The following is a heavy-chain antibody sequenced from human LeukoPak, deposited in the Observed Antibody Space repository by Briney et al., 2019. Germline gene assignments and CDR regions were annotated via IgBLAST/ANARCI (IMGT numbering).Heavy chain of an antibody. J-gene: IGHJ4*02. V-gene: IGHV3-23*01. CDR1: GFTLSSYA. CDR3: AKGWSSGYYYAVEC. Sequence: PGGSLRLSCAASGFTLSSYAMSWVRQAPGKGLEWVSAISGSGGSTYYADSVKGRFTISRDNSKNTLYLQMNSLRAEDTAVYYCAKGWSSGYYYAVECWGQGTLVTVSS. CDR2: ISGSGGST. D-gene: IGHD3-22*01.